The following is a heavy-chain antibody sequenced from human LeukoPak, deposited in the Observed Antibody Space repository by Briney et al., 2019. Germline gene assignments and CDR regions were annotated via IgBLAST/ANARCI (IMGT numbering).Heavy chain of an antibody. Sequence: SETLSLTCTVSGGSISSHYWSWIRQPPGKGLGWIGYIYYSGSTNYNPSLKSRVTISVDTSKNQFSLKLSSVTAADTAVYYCAKVSSRGDYYYYGMDVWGQGTTVTVSS. CDR2: IYYSGST. CDR3: AKVSSRGDYYYYGMDV. CDR1: GGSISSHY. D-gene: IGHD1-14*01. V-gene: IGHV4-59*11. J-gene: IGHJ6*02.